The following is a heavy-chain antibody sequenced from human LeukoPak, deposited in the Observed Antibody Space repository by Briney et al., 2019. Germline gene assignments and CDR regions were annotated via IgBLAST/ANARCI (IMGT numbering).Heavy chain of an antibody. V-gene: IGHV5-51*01. CDR2: IYPGDSDT. D-gene: IGHD2-15*01. CDR1: GYSFTSYW. J-gene: IGHJ6*02. CDR3: ARHPTSLLRYYYGMDV. Sequence: GESLKISCKGSGYSFTSYWIGWVRQMPGKGLEWMGIIYPGDSDTRYSPSFQGQVTISADKSISTAYMQWSSLKASDTAMYYCARHPTSLLRYYYGMDVWGQGTTVTVSS.